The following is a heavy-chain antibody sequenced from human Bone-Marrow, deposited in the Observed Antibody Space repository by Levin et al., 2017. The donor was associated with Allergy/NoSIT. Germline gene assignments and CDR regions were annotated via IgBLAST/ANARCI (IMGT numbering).Heavy chain of an antibody. CDR2: LSSYGGRT. CDR1: GFTFRDYS. CDR3: AKVLRSSMDVFDL. V-gene: IGHV3-23*01. D-gene: IGHD2-2*01. J-gene: IGHJ3*01. Sequence: PGGSLRLSCAASGFTFRDYSMSWVRQAPGKGLEWVSGLSSYGGRTYYIDPVKGRFTISRDNSKNTLSLQMNSRSGEDTAVYYCAKVLRSSMDVFDLWGQGTMVTVSS.